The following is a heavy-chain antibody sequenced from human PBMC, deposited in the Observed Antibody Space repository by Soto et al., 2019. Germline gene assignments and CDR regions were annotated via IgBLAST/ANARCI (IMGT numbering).Heavy chain of an antibody. CDR3: ARDSDSSGYRLAYDAFDI. CDR1: GFTFSSYA. D-gene: IGHD3-22*01. J-gene: IGHJ3*02. Sequence: PGGSLRLSCAASGFTFSSYAMHWVRQAPGKGLEWVAVISYDGSNKYYADSVKGRFTISRDNSKNTLYLQMNSLRAEDTAVYYCARDSDSSGYRLAYDAFDIWGQGTMVTVSS. CDR2: ISYDGSNK. V-gene: IGHV3-30-3*01.